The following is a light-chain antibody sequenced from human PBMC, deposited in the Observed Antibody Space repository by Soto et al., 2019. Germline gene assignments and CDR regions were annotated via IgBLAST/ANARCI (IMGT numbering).Light chain of an antibody. CDR3: QQGKA. V-gene: IGKV1-5*03. CDR2: KAS. Sequence: DIQMTQSPSTLSASVGDRVTITCRASQSISSWLAWYQQKPGKAPKLLIYKASSLESGVPSRFSGSGPGTEFTLTISSLQPDDFATYYCQQGKAFGQGTKVEIK. J-gene: IGKJ1*01. CDR1: QSISSW.